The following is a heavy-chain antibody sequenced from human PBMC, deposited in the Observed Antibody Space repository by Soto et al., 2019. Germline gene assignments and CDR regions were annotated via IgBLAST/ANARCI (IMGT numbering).Heavy chain of an antibody. CDR2: INHSGST. Sequence: SETLSLTCAVYGGSFSGYYWSWIRQPPGKGLEWIGEINHSGSTNYNPSLKSRVTISVDTSKNQFSLKLSSVTAADTAVYYCARGRRYDFWSGYYRRNWFDPRGQRTLVTVSS. D-gene: IGHD3-3*01. CDR3: ARGRRYDFWSGYYRRNWFDP. CDR1: GGSFSGYY. V-gene: IGHV4-34*01. J-gene: IGHJ5*02.